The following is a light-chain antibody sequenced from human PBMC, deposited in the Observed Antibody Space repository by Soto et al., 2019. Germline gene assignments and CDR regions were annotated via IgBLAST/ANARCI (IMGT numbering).Light chain of an antibody. Sequence: EIVLTQSPGTLSLSPGERATLSCRASQSVSSNYLAWYQQKPGQAPRLLIYGASSRATGIPDRFSGSGSGTDFTLPISRLVPEEFAVYYCQQYGSSPQFTFGPGTKVDIK. CDR1: QSVSSNY. J-gene: IGKJ3*01. CDR3: QQYGSSPQFT. CDR2: GAS. V-gene: IGKV3-20*01.